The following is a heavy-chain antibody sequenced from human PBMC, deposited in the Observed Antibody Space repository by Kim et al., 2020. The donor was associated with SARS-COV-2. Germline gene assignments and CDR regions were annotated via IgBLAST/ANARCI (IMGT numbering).Heavy chain of an antibody. J-gene: IGHJ6*02. D-gene: IGHD5-18*01. Sequence: SETLSLTCTVSGGSISGYYWSWIRQPPGKGLEWIGYIYYSGSTNYNPSLKSRVTMSVDTSKNQLSLKLSSVTAADTAVYYCAREVQLHDGDGDGMDVWGQGTTVTVSS. CDR1: GGSISGYY. CDR3: AREVQLHDGDGDGMDV. CDR2: IYYSGST. V-gene: IGHV4-59*01.